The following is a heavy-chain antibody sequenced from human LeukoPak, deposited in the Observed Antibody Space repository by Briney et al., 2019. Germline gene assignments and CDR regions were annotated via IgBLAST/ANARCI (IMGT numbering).Heavy chain of an antibody. V-gene: IGHV4-39*01. CDR1: GGSISSSSYY. CDR3: ASIPGYTDAFDI. D-gene: IGHD5-18*01. CDR2: IYYSGST. Sequence: SETLSLTCTVSGGSISSSSYYWGWIRQPPRTGLEWIGSIYYSGSTYYNPSLKSRVTISVDTSKNQFSLKLSSVTAADTAVYYCASIPGYTDAFDIWGQGTMVTVSS. J-gene: IGHJ3*02.